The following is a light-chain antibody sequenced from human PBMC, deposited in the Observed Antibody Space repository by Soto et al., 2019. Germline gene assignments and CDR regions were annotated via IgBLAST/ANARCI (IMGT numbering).Light chain of an antibody. J-gene: IGKJ3*01. CDR2: GAS. CDR1: QSVSSN. Sequence: EIVMTQSPATLSVSPGERATLSCRASQSVSSNLAWYQQRPGQAPRLLIYGASARATGIPARFSGSGSGTEFTLTISSLQSEDFAVYYCQQYNKWPEFTFGPGTRV. CDR3: QQYNKWPEFT. V-gene: IGKV3-15*01.